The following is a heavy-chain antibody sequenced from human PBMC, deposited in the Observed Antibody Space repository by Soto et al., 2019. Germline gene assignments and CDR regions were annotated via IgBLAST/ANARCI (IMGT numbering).Heavy chain of an antibody. Sequence: PGGSLRLSCAASGFTFSSYEMNWVRQAPGKGLEWVSYISSSGSTIYYADSVKGRFTISRDNAKNSLYLQMNSLRAEDTAVYYCARLGSGQTFDPWGQGTLVTVSS. V-gene: IGHV3-48*03. CDR1: GFTFSSYE. CDR2: ISSSGSTI. J-gene: IGHJ5*02. D-gene: IGHD2-15*01. CDR3: ARLGSGQTFDP.